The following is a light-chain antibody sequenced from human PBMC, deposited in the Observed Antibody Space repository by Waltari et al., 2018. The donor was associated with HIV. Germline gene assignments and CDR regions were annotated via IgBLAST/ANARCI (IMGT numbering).Light chain of an antibody. Sequence: SYELTQPPSVSVSPGQTASITCPGDKLGDKYACWYQQKPGQSPVLVIYQDSKRPSGIPERFSGSNSGNTATLTISGTQAMDEADYYCQAWDSSTALVFGGGTKLTVL. CDR1: KLGDKY. CDR2: QDS. CDR3: QAWDSSTALV. V-gene: IGLV3-1*01. J-gene: IGLJ2*01.